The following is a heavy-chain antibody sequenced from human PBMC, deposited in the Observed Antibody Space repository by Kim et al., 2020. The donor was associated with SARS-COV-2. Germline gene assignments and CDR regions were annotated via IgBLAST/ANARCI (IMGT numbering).Heavy chain of an antibody. V-gene: IGHV1-3*01. CDR3: ARELYWDNWFDP. D-gene: IGHD3-16*02. Sequence: KYSQKFQGRVTITRDTSASTAYMELSSLRSEDTAVYYCARELYWDNWFDPWGQGTLVTVSS. J-gene: IGHJ5*02.